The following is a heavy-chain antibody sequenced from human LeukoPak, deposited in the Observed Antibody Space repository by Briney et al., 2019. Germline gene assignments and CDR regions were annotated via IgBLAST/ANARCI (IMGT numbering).Heavy chain of an antibody. J-gene: IGHJ3*01. CDR3: AKNGGYCSGGSCYSFAFDV. V-gene: IGHV3-30*18. D-gene: IGHD2-15*01. CDR1: GFTFSSYG. Sequence: GGSLRLSCAASGFTFSSYGMHWVRQAPGKGLEWVAVISYDGSNKYYAGSVKGRFTISRDNSKNTLYLQMNSLRAEDTAVYYCAKNGGYCSGGSCYSFAFDVWGQGTMVTVPS. CDR2: ISYDGSNK.